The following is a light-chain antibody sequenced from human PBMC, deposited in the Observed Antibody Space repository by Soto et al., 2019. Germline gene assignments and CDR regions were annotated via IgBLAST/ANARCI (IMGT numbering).Light chain of an antibody. CDR1: QSISSW. CDR3: QQYNSYPWT. V-gene: IGKV1-5*03. Sequence: DIQMTPSPSTLSASVGDRVTITCRASQSISSWLAWYQQKPGKAPKLMIYKASSLESGVPSRFSGSGSGKEFTLTISSLQPDDFATYYCQQYNSYPWTFGQGTKVEIK. J-gene: IGKJ1*01. CDR2: KAS.